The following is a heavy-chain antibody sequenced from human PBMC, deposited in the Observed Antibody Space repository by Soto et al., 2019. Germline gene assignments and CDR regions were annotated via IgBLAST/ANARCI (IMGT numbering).Heavy chain of an antibody. Sequence: LRLSCAASEFTFDKYYMTWVRQAPGKGPEWVANIKPDGSEQYYVDSVKGRFTISRDNANNSPYLQMNSLRAEDTAVYFCARGNWNYYYGFDVWGQGTTVTVSS. CDR3: ARGNWNYYYGFDV. V-gene: IGHV3-7*01. CDR1: EFTFDKYY. D-gene: IGHD1-20*01. J-gene: IGHJ6*02. CDR2: IKPDGSEQ.